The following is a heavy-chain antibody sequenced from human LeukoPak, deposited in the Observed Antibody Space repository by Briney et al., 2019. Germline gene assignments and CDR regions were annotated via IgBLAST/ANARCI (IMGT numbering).Heavy chain of an antibody. Sequence: GGSLRLSCAASEFIFSDYAMGWVRQTPGKGLEWVSTIDKTTYPTFYADSVKGRFTISRDNSKNTLYLQMNSLRTEDTAVYFCAKFEGATIPGWFNDYWGQGNLVTVSS. CDR1: EFIFSDYA. D-gene: IGHD6-19*01. V-gene: IGHV3-23*05. CDR2: IDKTTYPT. J-gene: IGHJ4*02. CDR3: AKFEGATIPGWFNDY.